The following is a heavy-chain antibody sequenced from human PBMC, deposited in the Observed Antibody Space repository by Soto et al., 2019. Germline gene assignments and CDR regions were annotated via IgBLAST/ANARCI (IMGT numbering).Heavy chain of an antibody. J-gene: IGHJ5*02. Sequence: QITLKESGPTLVKPTQTLTLTCTFSGFSLTTRGVGVGWIRQPPAQALECLALIYWDDDKRSSPSLQSRLSTTKDPSKSQVVLTMTNVDPVDTATYYCAHIPNYYQYDWFDPWGQGTLVSVSS. CDR2: IYWDDDK. V-gene: IGHV2-5*02. CDR3: AHIPNYYQYDWFDP. CDR1: GFSLTTRGVG. D-gene: IGHD3-16*01.